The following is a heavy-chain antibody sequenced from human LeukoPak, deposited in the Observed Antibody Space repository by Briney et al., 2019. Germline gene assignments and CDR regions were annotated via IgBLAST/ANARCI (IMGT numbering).Heavy chain of an antibody. CDR2: IRYDGNNK. CDR1: GFTFSSYG. V-gene: IGHV3-30*02. CDR3: AGTVVGATRPSPDY. Sequence: GGSLRLSCAASGFTFSSYGMHWVRQAPGKGLEWAAFIRYDGNNKNYADSVKGRFTISRDNSKNTLYLQMSSLRAEDTAVYYCAGTVVGATRPSPDYWGQGTLVTVSS. J-gene: IGHJ4*02. D-gene: IGHD1-26*01.